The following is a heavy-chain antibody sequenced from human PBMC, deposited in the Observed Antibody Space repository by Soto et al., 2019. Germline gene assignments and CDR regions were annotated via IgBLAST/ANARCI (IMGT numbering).Heavy chain of an antibody. V-gene: IGHV1-18*04. CDR3: ARARSYCSSTCCYTVAGY. Sequence: QVQLVQSGAEVKKPGASVKVSCTASGYTFTSYGISWVRQAPGQGLEWMGWISAYNGNTNYAQKLQGRVTMTKDTFTRTAYMELRSLRSDVTSVYYCARARSYCSSTCCYTVAGYWGEGSVVTVSS. J-gene: IGHJ4*02. CDR2: ISAYNGNT. D-gene: IGHD2-2*02. CDR1: GYTFTSYG.